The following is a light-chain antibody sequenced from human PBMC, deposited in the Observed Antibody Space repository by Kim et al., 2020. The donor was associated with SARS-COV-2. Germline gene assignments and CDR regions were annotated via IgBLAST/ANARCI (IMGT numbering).Light chain of an antibody. J-gene: IGLJ2*01. CDR3: SSYAGSNVL. Sequence: PGHAVTISCTGTSSDVGDYDYVSWYQQHSGKAPKLLIYEVSKRPSGVPDRFSGSKSGNTASLTVSGLQAEDEADYYCSSYAGSNVLFGGGTQLTVL. V-gene: IGLV2-8*01. CDR2: EVS. CDR1: SSDVGDYDY.